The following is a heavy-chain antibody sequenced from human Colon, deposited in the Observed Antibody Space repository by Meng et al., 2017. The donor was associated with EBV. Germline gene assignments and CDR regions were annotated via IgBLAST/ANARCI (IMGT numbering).Heavy chain of an antibody. CDR1: GGSLSGYY. D-gene: IGHD2-8*01. Sequence: QVQLQEWGAGLVKLSETLSLTCGVYGGSLSGYYWSWIRQTPGKGLEWIGEINHSGTINYNPSLRSRVTISVDRSNNQFSLRLSSVTAADTAVYYCARGGGVIKGLVTWFDPWGQGTLVTVSS. CDR2: INHSGTI. V-gene: IGHV4-34*01. CDR3: ARGGGVIKGLVTWFDP. J-gene: IGHJ5*02.